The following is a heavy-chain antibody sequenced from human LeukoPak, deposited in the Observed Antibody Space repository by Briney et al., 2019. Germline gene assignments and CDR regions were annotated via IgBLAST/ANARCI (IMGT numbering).Heavy chain of an antibody. J-gene: IGHJ4*02. D-gene: IGHD2-2*02. V-gene: IGHV3-23*01. CDR1: GFTFRSYT. CDR2: ICDSGDTT. CDR3: ARPDCSSTSCYTLEY. Sequence: PGGSLRLSCAASGFTFRSYTMRWVRQAPGKGLEWISAICDSGDTTDYADSVRGRFTVSRDNAKDTLYLQMNSLRAEDTAVYYCARPDCSSTSCYTLEYWGQGTLVTVSS.